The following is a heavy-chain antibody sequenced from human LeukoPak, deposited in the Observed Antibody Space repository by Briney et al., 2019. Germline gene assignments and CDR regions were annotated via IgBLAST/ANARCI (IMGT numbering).Heavy chain of an antibody. V-gene: IGHV5-51*01. CDR3: ARLLRIAARQYYYYYMDV. D-gene: IGHD6-6*01. CDR1: GHIFSNYW. J-gene: IGHJ6*03. Sequence: GESLKISCKGSGHIFSNYWIGWVRQMPGKGLEWMGIIYPPDSDTKCSPSFQGQVTISADKSISTAYLQWSSLKASDTAMYYCARLLRIAARQYYYYYMDVWGKGTTVTVSS. CDR2: IYPPDSDT.